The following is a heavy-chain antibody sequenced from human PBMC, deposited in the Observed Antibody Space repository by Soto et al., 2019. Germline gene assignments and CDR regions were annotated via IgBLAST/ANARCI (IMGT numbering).Heavy chain of an antibody. CDR3: AIYHLELFRFDY. J-gene: IGHJ4*02. Sequence: GALVKVYLKAYAFVLSSHGISWGRQAPGQGLEWMGWISLYNGNTNYAQQFQGRVTMTTDTSTSTAYMELRSLRSDDTAMYFCAIYHLELFRFDYWGQGTLVTVSS. CDR1: AFVLSSHG. V-gene: IGHV1-18*04. CDR2: ISLYNGNT. D-gene: IGHD2-2*01.